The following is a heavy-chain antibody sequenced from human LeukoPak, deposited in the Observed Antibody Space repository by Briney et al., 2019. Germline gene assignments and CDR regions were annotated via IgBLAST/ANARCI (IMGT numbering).Heavy chain of an antibody. J-gene: IGHJ4*02. D-gene: IGHD3-22*01. CDR3: ARIYYDSSGYRRIEYYFDY. Sequence: GGSLRLSCAASGFTFDDYGMSWVRQAPGKGLEWVSGINWNGGSTGYADSVKGRFTISRDNAKNSLYLQMNSLRAEDTALYHCARIYYDSSGYRRIEYYFDYWGQGTLATVSS. V-gene: IGHV3-20*01. CDR1: GFTFDDYG. CDR2: INWNGGST.